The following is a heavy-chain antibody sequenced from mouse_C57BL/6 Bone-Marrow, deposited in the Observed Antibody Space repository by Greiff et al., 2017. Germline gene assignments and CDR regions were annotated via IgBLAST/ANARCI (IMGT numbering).Heavy chain of an antibody. Sequence: VQLVESGAALVRPGTSVKMSCKASGYTFTNYWIGWAKQRPGHGLEWIGDIYPGGGYTNYNEKFKGKATLTADKSSSTAYMQFSSLTSEDSAIYYCARSYYAMDYWGQGTSVTVSS. V-gene: IGHV1-63*01. CDR2: IYPGGGYT. CDR3: ARSYYAMDY. J-gene: IGHJ4*01. CDR1: GYTFTNYW.